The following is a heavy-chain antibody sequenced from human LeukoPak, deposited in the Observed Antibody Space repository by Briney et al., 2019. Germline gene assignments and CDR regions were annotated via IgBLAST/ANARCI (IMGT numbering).Heavy chain of an antibody. V-gene: IGHV3-23*01. CDR2: ISGSGGST. J-gene: IGHJ3*02. Sequence: GGSLRLSRAASGFTFSSYAMSWVRQAPGKGLEWVSAISGSGGSTYYADSVKGRFTISRDNSKNTLYLQMNSLRAEDTAVYYCAKRGYYYDSSGYSDAFDIWGQGTMVTVSS. CDR1: GFTFSSYA. D-gene: IGHD3-22*01. CDR3: AKRGYYYDSSGYSDAFDI.